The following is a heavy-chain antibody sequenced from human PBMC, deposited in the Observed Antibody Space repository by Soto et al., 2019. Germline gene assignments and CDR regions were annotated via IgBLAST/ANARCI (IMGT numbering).Heavy chain of an antibody. CDR2: IYYSGST. CDR1: GGSISSYY. CDR3: ARLDGDNHYMAV. J-gene: IGHJ6*03. D-gene: IGHD7-27*01. V-gene: IGHV4-59*08. Sequence: SETLSLTFTVSGGSISSYYWTWIRQPPGKGLEWIGYIYYSGSTNYNPSLKSRVTISVATSKTQFSLGLSSVPAAATAVYYCARLDGDNHYMAVWGKGTTVTVSS.